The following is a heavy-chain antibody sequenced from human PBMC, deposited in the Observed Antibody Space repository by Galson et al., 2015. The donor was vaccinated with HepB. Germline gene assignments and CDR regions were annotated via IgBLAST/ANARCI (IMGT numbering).Heavy chain of an antibody. CDR2: ISPWGTK. J-gene: IGHJ6*02. CDR1: GFSFMSHS. CDR3: ARNPASYDYYNMDV. V-gene: IGHV3-48*01. D-gene: IGHD3-3*01. Sequence: SLRLSCAASGFSFMSHSMNWVRHSPGKGLEWLAYISPWGTKYFADSARGRFTISRDNFKKSMYLHMSSLRVEDTAVYYCARNPASYDYYNMDVWGQGTTVTVS.